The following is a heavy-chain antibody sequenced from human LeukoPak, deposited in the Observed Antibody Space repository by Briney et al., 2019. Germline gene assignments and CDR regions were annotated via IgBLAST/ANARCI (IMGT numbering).Heavy chain of an antibody. CDR3: ASSTTVVTLRWIY. D-gene: IGHD4-23*01. J-gene: IGHJ4*02. Sequence: SETLSLTCAVYGGSFSGYYWSWIRQPPGKGLEWVGEINHSGSTNYNPSLKSRVTISVDTSTNQFSLKLSSVTAADTAVYYCASSTTVVTLRWIYWGQGTLVAVSS. CDR1: GGSFSGYY. CDR2: INHSGST. V-gene: IGHV4-34*01.